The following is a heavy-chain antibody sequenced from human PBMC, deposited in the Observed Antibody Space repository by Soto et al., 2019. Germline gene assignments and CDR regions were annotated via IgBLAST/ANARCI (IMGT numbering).Heavy chain of an antibody. D-gene: IGHD3-16*01. CDR3: ARGRGNYYYFMDV. Sequence: QVQLVESGGGVVQPGRSLRLSCAASGFTFRSYGMHWVRQAPGKGLEWVAVIWYDGSETYSADSVKGRFTISRDNSKNTLYLQMNSLRAEDTAVYYCARGRGNYYYFMDVSGKGTTVTVAS. CDR1: GFTFRSYG. V-gene: IGHV3-33*01. CDR2: IWYDGSET. J-gene: IGHJ6*03.